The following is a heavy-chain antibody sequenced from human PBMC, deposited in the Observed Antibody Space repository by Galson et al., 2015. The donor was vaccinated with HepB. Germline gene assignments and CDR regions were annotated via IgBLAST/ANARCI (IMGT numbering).Heavy chain of an antibody. CDR2: IFYSGNT. CDR1: GGSISTYY. D-gene: IGHD1-1*01. CDR3: ARGTPGTGSPNY. V-gene: IGHV4-59*01. J-gene: IGHJ4*02. Sequence: LSLTCTVSGGSISTYYWGWIRQPPGKGLEWVGFIFYSGNTKYTPSFQSRVTISVDTSKNQFSLRLNSVTAADTAVYYCARGTPGTGSPNYWGRGTLVTVSS.